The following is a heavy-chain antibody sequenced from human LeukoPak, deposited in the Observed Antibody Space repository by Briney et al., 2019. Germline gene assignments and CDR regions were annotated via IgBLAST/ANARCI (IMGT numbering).Heavy chain of an antibody. CDR2: IYHSGST. J-gene: IGHJ4*02. D-gene: IGHD3-3*01. V-gene: IGHV4-38-2*02. Sequence: SETLSLTCTVSGYSISSGYYWGWIRQPPGKGLEWIGSIYHSGSTYYNPSLKSRVTISVDTSKNQFSLKLSSVTAADTAVYYCARDQVGYDFWSGYYSDYWGQGTLVTVSS. CDR1: GYSISSGYY. CDR3: ARDQVGYDFWSGYYSDY.